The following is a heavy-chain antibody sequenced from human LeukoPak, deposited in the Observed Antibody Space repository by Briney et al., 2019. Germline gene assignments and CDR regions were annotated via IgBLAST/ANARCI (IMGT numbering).Heavy chain of an antibody. CDR1: GYTFTSYG. Sequence: GASVKVSCKASGYTFTSYGISWVRQAPGQGLEWMGIINPSGGSTSYAQKFQGRVTMTRDMSTSTVYMELSSLRSEDTAVYYCARDVVIVGDPYYYMDVWGKGTTVTVSS. CDR3: ARDVVIVGDPYYYMDV. CDR2: INPSGGST. J-gene: IGHJ6*03. D-gene: IGHD3-16*02. V-gene: IGHV1-46*01.